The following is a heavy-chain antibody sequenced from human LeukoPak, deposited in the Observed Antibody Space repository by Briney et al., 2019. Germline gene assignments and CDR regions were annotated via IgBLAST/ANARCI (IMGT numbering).Heavy chain of an antibody. D-gene: IGHD4-17*01. V-gene: IGHV4-34*01. CDR1: GGSFSGYY. Sequence: SETLSPTCAVYGGSFSGYYWSWIRQPPGKGLEWIGEINHSGSTNYNPSLKSRVTISVDTSKNQFSLRLSSVTAADTAVYYCASVNDYGDPLPRYMDVWGKGTAVTVSS. CDR3: ASVNDYGDPLPRYMDV. CDR2: INHSGST. J-gene: IGHJ6*03.